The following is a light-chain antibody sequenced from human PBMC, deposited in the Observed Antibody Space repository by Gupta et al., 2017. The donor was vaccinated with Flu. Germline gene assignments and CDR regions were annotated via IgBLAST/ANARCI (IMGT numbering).Light chain of an antibody. CDR1: SGHSSYA. V-gene: IGLV4-69*01. Sequence: SGHSSYAIAWHQQQPEKGPRYLMKLNSDGSHSKGDGIPDRFSGSSSGAERYLTISSLQSEDEADYYCQTWGTGIWVFGGGTKLTVL. J-gene: IGLJ3*02. CDR3: QTWGTGIWV. CDR2: LNSDGSH.